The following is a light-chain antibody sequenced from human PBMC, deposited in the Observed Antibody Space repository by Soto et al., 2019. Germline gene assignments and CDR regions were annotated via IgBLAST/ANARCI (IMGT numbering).Light chain of an antibody. Sequence: DIQMTQSPSTLSASVGDRVTITCRARQSISSWLAWYQQKPGKAPKLLIYKASSLESGVPSRFSGSGSGTEFTLTISSLQPDDFETYYCQQYNSYPTFGQGTKVEIK. CDR2: KAS. V-gene: IGKV1-5*03. CDR3: QQYNSYPT. J-gene: IGKJ1*01. CDR1: QSISSW.